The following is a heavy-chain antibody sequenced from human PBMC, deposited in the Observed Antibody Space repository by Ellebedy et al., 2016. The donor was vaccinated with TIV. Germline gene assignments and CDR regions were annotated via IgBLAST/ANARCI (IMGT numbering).Heavy chain of an antibody. Sequence: ASVKVSCKVSGYTLTELSMHWVRQAPGKGLEWMGGFDPEDGKTICAQKFQGRVTITADKSTSTAYMELSSLRSEDTAVYYCARHGDGYNSSRGAMVLVYWGQGTLVTVSS. CDR3: ARHGDGYNSSRGAMVLVY. D-gene: IGHD5-24*01. CDR2: FDPEDGKT. CDR1: GYTLTELS. J-gene: IGHJ4*02. V-gene: IGHV1-24*01.